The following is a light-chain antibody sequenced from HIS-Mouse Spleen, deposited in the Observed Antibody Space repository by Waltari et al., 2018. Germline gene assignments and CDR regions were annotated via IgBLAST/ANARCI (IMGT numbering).Light chain of an antibody. Sequence: QSVLTQPPSASGTPGQRVTISCSGSSSNIGSNYVYWYQQLPGTAPKLLIYRNKQRPSGVPDRFSGSKSGTSASLAISGLRSEDEADYYCAAWDDSLSGNWVFGGGTKLTVL. CDR3: AAWDDSLSGNWV. J-gene: IGLJ3*02. CDR2: RNK. CDR1: SSNIGSNY. V-gene: IGLV1-47*01.